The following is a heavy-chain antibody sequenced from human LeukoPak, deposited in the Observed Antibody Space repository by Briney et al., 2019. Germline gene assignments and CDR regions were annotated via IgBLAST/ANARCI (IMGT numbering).Heavy chain of an antibody. CDR2: IRSKVNSYAT. CDR1: GFTFSGSP. CDR3: TRQPRFGEAYDS. J-gene: IGHJ4*02. V-gene: IGHV3-73*01. D-gene: IGHD3-10*01. Sequence: PGGSLRLSCAASGFTFSGSPIHWVRQASGKGLEWVARIRSKVNSYATAYAASVKGRFTISRDDSKRTAYLQMNSLKTEDTAVYFCTRQPRFGEAYDSWGQGTLVTVSS.